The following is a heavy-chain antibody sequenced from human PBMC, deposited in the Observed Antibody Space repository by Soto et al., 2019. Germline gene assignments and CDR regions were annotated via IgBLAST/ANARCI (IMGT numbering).Heavy chain of an antibody. CDR3: ARQGDMAATPADAFDI. V-gene: IGHV5-51*01. D-gene: IGHD6-19*01. CDR2: IYPGDSDA. J-gene: IGHJ3*02. Sequence: GGSLKIYCKVPGRTFISHWIAWVRQMPGKGLEWMGIIYPGDSDARYSPSFAGQVTISVDKSITTAYLHWSSLEASDSAVYYCARQGDMAATPADAFDIWGQGTLVTVSS. CDR1: GRTFISHW.